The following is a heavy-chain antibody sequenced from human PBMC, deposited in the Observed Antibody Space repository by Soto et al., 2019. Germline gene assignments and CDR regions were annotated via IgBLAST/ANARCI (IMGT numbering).Heavy chain of an antibody. CDR3: ARRGSGSYSEY. V-gene: IGHV3-23*01. J-gene: IGHJ4*02. D-gene: IGHD1-26*01. CDR2: ISGSGGST. Sequence: EVPLLESGGGLVQPGGSLRLSCAASGFTFSSYAMRWVRQAPVKGLEWVSAISGSGGSTYYADSVKGRFTISRDNSKNTLYLQMNSLRAEDTAVYYCARRGSGSYSEYWGQGTLVTVSS. CDR1: GFTFSSYA.